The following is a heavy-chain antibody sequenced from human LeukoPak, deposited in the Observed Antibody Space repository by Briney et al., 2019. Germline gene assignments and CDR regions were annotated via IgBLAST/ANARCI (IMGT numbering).Heavy chain of an antibody. CDR3: ARAAAAYYYYYYMDV. J-gene: IGHJ6*03. CDR2: IRYDGSNK. Sequence: GGSLRLSCAASRFTFRSCGMHWVRQAPGKGLEWVAFIRYDGSNKYYADSVKGRFTISRDNSKNSLYLQMNSLRAEDTAVYYCARAAAAYYYYYYMDVWGKGTTVTISS. V-gene: IGHV3-30*02. D-gene: IGHD6-13*01. CDR1: RFTFRSCG.